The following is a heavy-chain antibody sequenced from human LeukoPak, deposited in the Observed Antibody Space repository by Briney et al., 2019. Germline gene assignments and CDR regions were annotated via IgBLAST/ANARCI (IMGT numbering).Heavy chain of an antibody. CDR1: GFTFSSYW. J-gene: IGHJ5*02. V-gene: IGHV3-7*03. D-gene: IGHD1-20*01. Sequence: GGSLRLSCAASGFTFSSYWMSWVRQAPGKGPEWVANIKQDGSEKYYVDSVKGRFTISRDNAKNSVYLHMNSLRAEDTAVYYCAREVITGTTGWFDPWGQGTLVTVSS. CDR3: AREVITGTTGWFDP. CDR2: IKQDGSEK.